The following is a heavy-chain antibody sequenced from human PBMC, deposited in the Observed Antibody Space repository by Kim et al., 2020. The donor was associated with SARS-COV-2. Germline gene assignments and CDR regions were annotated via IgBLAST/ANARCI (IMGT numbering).Heavy chain of an antibody. CDR2: INPGGAGM. Sequence: ASVKVSCKASGYNFTNYYMHWVRQAPGQGLEWMGVINPGGAGMSYEQRFQGRATMTSDTSTTTVYMELSSLKSEDTAMYYCARDQGPIERATTVDHWGQGTLVTVSS. V-gene: IGHV1-46*01. CDR1: GYNFTNYY. D-gene: IGHD4-17*01. CDR3: ARDQGPIERATTVDH. J-gene: IGHJ4*02.